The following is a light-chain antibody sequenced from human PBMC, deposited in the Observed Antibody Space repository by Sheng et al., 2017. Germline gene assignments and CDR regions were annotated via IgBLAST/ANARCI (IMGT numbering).Light chain of an antibody. CDR1: QGISNY. Sequence: DIQMTQSPSSLSASLGDRVTITCRASQGISNYLAWYQQMPGKVPKLLVYAASTLRSGVPSRFSGSGSGTDFSLTISSLQREDVGVYYCQRYDGAPRTFGQGPKVE. CDR3: QRYDGAPRT. J-gene: IGKJ1*01. CDR2: AAS. V-gene: IGKV1-27*01.